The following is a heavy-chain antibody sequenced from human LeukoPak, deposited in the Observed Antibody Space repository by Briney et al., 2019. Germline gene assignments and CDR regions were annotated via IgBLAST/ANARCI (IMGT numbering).Heavy chain of an antibody. CDR2: FKTKYNQV. J-gene: IGHJ4*02. CDR3: ARSVPDYTRFDY. Sequence: GSLRLSCVASGFTFSDYAMNWVQQAPGKGLEWVSTFKTKYNQVYYAESVRGRFTISTDNSRNTVFLQMNSLRADDTALYYCARSVPDYTRFDYWGQGALVTVSS. V-gene: IGHV3-23*05. D-gene: IGHD4-11*01. CDR1: GFTFSDYA.